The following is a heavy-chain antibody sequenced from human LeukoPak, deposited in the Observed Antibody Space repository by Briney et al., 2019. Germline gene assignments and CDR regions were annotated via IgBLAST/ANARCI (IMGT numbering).Heavy chain of an antibody. CDR2: IIPIFGTA. V-gene: IGHV1-69*13. J-gene: IGHJ5*02. CDR1: GGTFSSYA. Sequence: SVKVSCKASGGTFSSYAISWVRQAPGQGLEWMGGIIPIFGTANYAQKFQGRVTITADESTSTAYMELSSLRSEDTAVYYCARDDYYGSGSHEFDPWGQGTLVTVSS. D-gene: IGHD3-10*01. CDR3: ARDDYYGSGSHEFDP.